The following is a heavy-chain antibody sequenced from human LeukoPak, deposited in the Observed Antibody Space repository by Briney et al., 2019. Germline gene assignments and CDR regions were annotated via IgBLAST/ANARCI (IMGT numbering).Heavy chain of an antibody. V-gene: IGHV1-8*02. D-gene: IGHD3-10*01. Sequence: ASVKVSCKASGGTFSSYAINWVRQATGQGLEWMGWMNPNSGNTGYAQKFQGRVTMTRNTSIRTAYMELSSLRSEDTAVYYCARDFSGSYSRAYWGQGTLVTVSS. CDR2: MNPNSGNT. CDR3: ARDFSGSYSRAY. CDR1: GGTFSSYA. J-gene: IGHJ4*02.